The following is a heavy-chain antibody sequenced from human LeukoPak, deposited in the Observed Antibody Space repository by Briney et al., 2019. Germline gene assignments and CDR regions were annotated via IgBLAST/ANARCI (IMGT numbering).Heavy chain of an antibody. CDR2: FYPEDGET. J-gene: IGHJ4*02. Sequence: ASVKVSCKVSGYTLTELPMHWVRQAPGKGLEWMGGFYPEDGETIYAQKFQGRVTMTEDTSTDTAYMELSSLRSEDTAVYYCATDGSGSYYNIHMRQFDYWGQGTLVTVSS. D-gene: IGHD3-10*01. CDR1: GYTLTELP. CDR3: ATDGSGSYYNIHMRQFDY. V-gene: IGHV1-24*01.